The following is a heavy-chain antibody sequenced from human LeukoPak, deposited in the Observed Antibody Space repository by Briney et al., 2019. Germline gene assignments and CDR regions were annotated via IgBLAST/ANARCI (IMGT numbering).Heavy chain of an antibody. CDR1: GFTFSSYD. CDR3: AKVGYYYDSSGYYFDAFDI. CDR2: IGTAGDT. D-gene: IGHD3-22*01. Sequence: GGSLRLSCAASGFTFSSYDMHWVRQATGKGLEWVSAIGTAGDTYYPGSVKGRFTISRENAKNSLYLQMNSLRAEDTAVYYCAKVGYYYDSSGYYFDAFDIWGQGTMVTVSS. V-gene: IGHV3-13*01. J-gene: IGHJ3*02.